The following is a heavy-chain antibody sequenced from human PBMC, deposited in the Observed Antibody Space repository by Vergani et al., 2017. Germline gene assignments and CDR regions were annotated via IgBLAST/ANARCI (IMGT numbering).Heavy chain of an antibody. Sequence: QVQLQQWGAGLLKPSETLSLTCTVSGGSISSYYWSWIRQPPGKGLEWIGYIYYSGSTNYNPSLKSRVTISVDTSKNQFSLKLSSVTAADTAVYYCARGGGSCPYFDYWGQGALVTVSS. J-gene: IGHJ4*02. CDR2: IYYSGST. D-gene: IGHD2-15*01. CDR1: GGSISSYY. CDR3: ARGGGSCPYFDY. V-gene: IGHV4-59*01.